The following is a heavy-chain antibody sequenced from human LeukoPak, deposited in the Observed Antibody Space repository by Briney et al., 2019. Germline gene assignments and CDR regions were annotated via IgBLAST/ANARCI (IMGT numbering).Heavy chain of an antibody. CDR3: ASLYDSFIDY. D-gene: IGHD3-22*01. J-gene: IGHJ4*02. Sequence: KPSETLSLTCTVSGYSISSGYYWGWIRQPPGKGLEWIGSIYHSGSTYYNPSLKSRVTISVDTSKNQFSLKLSSVTAADTAVYYCASLYDSFIDYWGQGTLVTVSS. V-gene: IGHV4-38-2*02. CDR2: IYHSGST. CDR1: GYSISSGYY.